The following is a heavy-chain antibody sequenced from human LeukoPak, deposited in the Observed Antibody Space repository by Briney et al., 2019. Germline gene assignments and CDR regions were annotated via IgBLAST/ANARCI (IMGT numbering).Heavy chain of an antibody. CDR3: ARESSGTAMDYYYYYMDV. V-gene: IGHV4-59*01. J-gene: IGHJ6*03. Sequence: PSETLSLTCTVSGGSISSYYWSWIRQPPGKGLEWIGYIYYSGSTNYNPSLKSRVTISVDTPKNQFSLKLSSVTAADTAVYYCARESSGTAMDYYYYYMDVWGKGTTVTVSS. D-gene: IGHD5-18*01. CDR2: IYYSGST. CDR1: GGSISSYY.